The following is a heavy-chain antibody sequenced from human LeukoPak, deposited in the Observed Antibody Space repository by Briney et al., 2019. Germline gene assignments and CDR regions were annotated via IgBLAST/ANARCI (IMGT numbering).Heavy chain of an antibody. CDR2: IKADGSGK. CDR1: GFTFSSSW. CDR3: ARGSTYSPNWFDP. D-gene: IGHD4-11*01. J-gene: IGHJ5*02. Sequence: GGSLRLSCVASGFTFSSSWMTWVRQAPGMGLERVANIKADGSGKYYVDSVRGRFCISRDNAKNSLYLELNSLRAEDTAVYYCARGSTYSPNWFDPWGQGTLVTVSS. V-gene: IGHV3-7*01.